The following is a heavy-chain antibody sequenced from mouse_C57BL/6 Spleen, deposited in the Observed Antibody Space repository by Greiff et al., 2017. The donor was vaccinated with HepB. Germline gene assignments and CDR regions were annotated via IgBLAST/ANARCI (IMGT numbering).Heavy chain of an antibody. J-gene: IGHJ2*01. Sequence: EVQRVESVAELVRPGASVKLSCTASGFNIKNTYMHWVKQRPEQGLEWIGRIDPANGNTKYAPKFQGKATITADTSSNTAYLQLSSLTSEDTAIYYCARDRAQAKDYFDYWGQGTTLTVSS. D-gene: IGHD3-2*02. V-gene: IGHV14-3*01. CDR3: ARDRAQAKDYFDY. CDR1: GFNIKNTY. CDR2: IDPANGNT.